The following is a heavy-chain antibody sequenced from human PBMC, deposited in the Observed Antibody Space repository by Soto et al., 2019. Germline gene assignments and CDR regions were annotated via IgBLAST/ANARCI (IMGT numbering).Heavy chain of an antibody. Sequence: QVQLVQSGAEEKKPGASVKVSCKASGHTFTGYAVHWVRQAPGQRLEWMGWINAGNGNTKYSQKFQGRVTITRDTSASTAYMELSSLRSEDTAVYYCARAVAVPADFDYWGQGTLVTVSS. CDR2: INAGNGNT. CDR3: ARAVAVPADFDY. D-gene: IGHD6-19*01. CDR1: GHTFTGYA. V-gene: IGHV1-3*05. J-gene: IGHJ4*02.